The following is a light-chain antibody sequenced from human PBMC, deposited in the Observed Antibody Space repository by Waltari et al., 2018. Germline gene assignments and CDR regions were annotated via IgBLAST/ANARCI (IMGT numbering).Light chain of an antibody. CDR2: DVS. CDR1: SSDVGCDNY. Sequence: QSALTQAAPASGSPGQSTTIPCPVTSSDVGCDNYVSWYQPHPGHAPQLIIYDVSKRPSGVSNRFSGSKAGNTAALTIPGLQAEDEADYYCSSYISRSTRELFGGGTSLTVL. CDR3: SSYISRSTREL. J-gene: IGLJ2*01. V-gene: IGLV2-14*03.